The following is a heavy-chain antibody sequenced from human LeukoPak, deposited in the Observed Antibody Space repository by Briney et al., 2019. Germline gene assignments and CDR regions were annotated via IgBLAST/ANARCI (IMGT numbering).Heavy chain of an antibody. J-gene: IGHJ6*03. CDR2: INHSGST. D-gene: IGHD6-13*01. CDR3: ARSQADSSHLCYYYMDV. V-gene: IGHV4-34*01. Sequence: SETLSLTCAVYGGSFSGYYWSWIRQPPGKGLEWIGEINHSGSTNYNPSLKSRVTISVDTSKNQFSLKLSSVTAADTAVYYCARSQADSSHLCYYYMDVWGKGTTVTVSS. CDR1: GGSFSGYY.